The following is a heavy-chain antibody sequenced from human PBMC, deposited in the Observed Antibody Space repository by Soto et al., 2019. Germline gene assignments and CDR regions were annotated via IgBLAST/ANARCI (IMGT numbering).Heavy chain of an antibody. Sequence: SLSLSLIRAISVDSVSRNNAPWNSITQSPSRGLEWLGRTYYRSKWYNDYAVSVKSRITINPDTSKNQFSLQLNSVTPEDTAVYYCARVYMVANNYFDYWGQGTLVTVSS. CDR3: ARVYMVANNYFDY. V-gene: IGHV6-1*01. CDR1: VDSVSRNNAP. CDR2: TYYRSKWYN. D-gene: IGHD2-8*01. J-gene: IGHJ4*02.